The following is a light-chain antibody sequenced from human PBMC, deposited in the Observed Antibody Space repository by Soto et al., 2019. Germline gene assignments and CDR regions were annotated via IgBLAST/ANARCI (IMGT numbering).Light chain of an antibody. Sequence: QSALTQPRSVSGSPGQSVTISCTGTSSDVGGYNYVSWYQQHPGKVPKLMISDVDKRPSGVPDRFSGSKSGNTASLTISGLQAEDEADYYCCSYAGSYTVVFGGGTQLTVL. J-gene: IGLJ2*01. V-gene: IGLV2-11*01. CDR2: DVD. CDR3: CSYAGSYTVV. CDR1: SSDVGGYNY.